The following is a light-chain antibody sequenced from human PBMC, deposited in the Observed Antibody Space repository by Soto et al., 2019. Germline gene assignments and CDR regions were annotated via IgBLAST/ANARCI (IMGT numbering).Light chain of an antibody. Sequence: EIVLTQSPGTMSLSPGERATLSCRASQSISSSHLAWYQQKPDQIPRLLIYGASNRATGIPDRFSGSGSGTDFTLTISRLEPEDFAVYYCQHYGNEGTFGPGTQVDLK. CDR3: QHYGNEGT. CDR2: GAS. CDR1: QSISSSH. J-gene: IGKJ3*01. V-gene: IGKV3-20*01.